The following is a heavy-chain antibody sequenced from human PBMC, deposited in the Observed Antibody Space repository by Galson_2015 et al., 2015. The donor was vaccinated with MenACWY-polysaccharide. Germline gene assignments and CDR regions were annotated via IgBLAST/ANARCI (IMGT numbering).Heavy chain of an antibody. CDR3: ARHEYYDPSGYIDY. D-gene: IGHD3-22*01. Sequence: SLRLSCAPSGFTFSNHAMSWVRQAPGKGPEWVSGISAGGSTYYADSVKGRFTISRDNSGRTLYLQMISLRVEDTAIYYCARHEYYDPSGYIDYWGQGTLVGVSS. J-gene: IGHJ4*02. V-gene: IGHV3-23*01. CDR2: ISAGGST. CDR1: GFTFSNHA.